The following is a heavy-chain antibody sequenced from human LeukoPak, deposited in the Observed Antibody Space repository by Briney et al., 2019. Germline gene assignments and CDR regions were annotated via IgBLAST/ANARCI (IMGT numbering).Heavy chain of an antibody. CDR3: ARGWLGSGLDY. D-gene: IGHD6-19*01. V-gene: IGHV4-59*11. CDR1: GGFISGHY. J-gene: IGHJ4*02. Sequence: SETLSLTCTVSGGFISGHYWTWIRQPPGKGLEWIGYIYNSGSTKYSPSLKSRVTISVDTSKNQFSLLLNSVTPEDTAVYYCARGWLGSGLDYWGQGTLVTVSS. CDR2: IYNSGST.